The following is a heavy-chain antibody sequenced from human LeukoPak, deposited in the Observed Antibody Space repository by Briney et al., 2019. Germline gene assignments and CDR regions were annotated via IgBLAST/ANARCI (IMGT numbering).Heavy chain of an antibody. CDR1: GGTFSSYA. CDR2: IIPILGIA. J-gene: IGHJ6*02. Sequence: SVKVSCKASGGTFSSYAISWVRQAPGQGLEWMGRIIPILGIANYAQKFQGRVTITADKSTSTAYMELSSLRSEDTAVYYCARVSSHSSGYYYGYYYYGMDVWGQGTTVTVSS. V-gene: IGHV1-69*04. CDR3: ARVSSHSSGYYYGYYYYGMDV. D-gene: IGHD3-22*01.